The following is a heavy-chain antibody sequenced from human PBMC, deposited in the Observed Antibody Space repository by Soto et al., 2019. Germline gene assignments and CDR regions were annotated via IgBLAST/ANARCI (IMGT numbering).Heavy chain of an antibody. J-gene: IGHJ4*02. Sequence: SETLSLTCTVSGGSISSYYWGWIRQPPGKGLEWIGSIYYSGSTYNNPSLRSRVSMSIDTSKDQFSLKLKSVTAADTALYFCARQRTSVVTQAYFDVWGPGSLVTVSS. V-gene: IGHV4-39*01. D-gene: IGHD2-21*02. CDR1: GGSISSYY. CDR3: ARQRTSVVTQAYFDV. CDR2: IYYSGST.